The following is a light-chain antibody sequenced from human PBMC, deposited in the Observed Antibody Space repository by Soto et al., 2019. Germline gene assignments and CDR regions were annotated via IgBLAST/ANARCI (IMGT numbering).Light chain of an antibody. Sequence: QSVLTQPASVSGSPGQSIAISCTGTSSDFEGFTKVSCYQHHPDKAPKLMMYDVTNRPSGVSDRFSGSKSGNTASLTISGLQAEDEADYYCSSFTSSFTYVFGSGTKVTVL. J-gene: IGLJ1*01. V-gene: IGLV2-14*03. CDR1: SSDFEGFTK. CDR2: DVT. CDR3: SSFTSSFTYV.